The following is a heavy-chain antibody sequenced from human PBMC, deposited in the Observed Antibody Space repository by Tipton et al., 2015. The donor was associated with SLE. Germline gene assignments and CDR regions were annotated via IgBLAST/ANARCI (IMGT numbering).Heavy chain of an antibody. D-gene: IGHD2-2*01. CDR3: TGATSDMDV. Sequence: LRLSCTVSGGSISSHYWSWIRQPPGKGLEWIGYIYYSGSTNYNPSLKSRVTISVDTSKNQFSLKLNSVTAADTAVYYCTGATSDMDVWGQGTTVTVSS. CDR1: GGSISSHY. J-gene: IGHJ6*02. V-gene: IGHV4-59*11. CDR2: IYYSGST.